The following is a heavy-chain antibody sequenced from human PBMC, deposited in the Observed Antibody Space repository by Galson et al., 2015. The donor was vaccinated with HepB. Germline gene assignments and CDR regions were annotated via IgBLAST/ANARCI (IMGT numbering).Heavy chain of an antibody. CDR2: IKEDESEK. CDR3: ARFAGGGYSTSWYRSGFDN. Sequence: SLRLSCAAAGFTFSGYWMTWVRQAPGKGLEWVANIKEDESEKYYVDSVKGRFTISRDNAKNSLYLQMNSLRAEATAVYFCARFAGGGYSTSWYRSGFDNWGQGTLVIVSS. V-gene: IGHV3-7*05. D-gene: IGHD6-13*01. CDR1: GFTFSGYW. J-gene: IGHJ4*02.